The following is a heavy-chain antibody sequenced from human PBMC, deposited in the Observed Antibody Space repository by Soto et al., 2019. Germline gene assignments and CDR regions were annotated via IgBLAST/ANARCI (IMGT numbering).Heavy chain of an antibody. V-gene: IGHV4-59*08. CDR1: GGSISSYY. J-gene: IGHJ4*02. D-gene: IGHD3-9*01. Sequence: SETLSLTCTFSGGSISSYYWSWIRQPPGKGLEWIGYIYYSGSTNYNPSLKSRVTISVDTSKNQFSLKLSSVTAADTAVYYCAGQVTEQAILPGYNPFDYWGQGTLVPVSS. CDR2: IYYSGST. CDR3: AGQVTEQAILPGYNPFDY.